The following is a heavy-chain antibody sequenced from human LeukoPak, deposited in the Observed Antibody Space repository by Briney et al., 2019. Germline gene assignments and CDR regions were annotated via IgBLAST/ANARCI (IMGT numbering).Heavy chain of an antibody. CDR1: GGSISSGSHY. CDR2: IYYSGST. Sequence: SGTLFLTCTVSGGSISSGSHYWGWVRQPPRKGLGWIGDIYYSGSTYKNPSLKSRVTISVDTSKNQFSLKLSSVTAADAAVYYCASVRRGFGELSKYYSYYYMDVWGNGTTVTISS. J-gene: IGHJ6*03. D-gene: IGHD3-10*01. CDR3: ASVRRGFGELSKYYSYYYMDV. V-gene: IGHV4-39*01.